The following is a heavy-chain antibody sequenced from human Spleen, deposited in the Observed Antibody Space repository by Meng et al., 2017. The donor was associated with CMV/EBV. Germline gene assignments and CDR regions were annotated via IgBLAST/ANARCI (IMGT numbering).Heavy chain of an antibody. V-gene: IGHV3-23*01. CDR1: GFTFSSYA. D-gene: IGHD3-16*01. CDR2: ISGSGGST. J-gene: IGHJ4*02. Sequence: GGSLRLSCAASGFTFSSYAMSRVRQAPGKGLEWVSAISGSGGSTYYADSVKGRFTISRDNSKNTLYLQMNSLRAEDTAVYYCAKFGGPAYYFDYWGQGTTVTVSS. CDR3: AKFGGPAYYFDY.